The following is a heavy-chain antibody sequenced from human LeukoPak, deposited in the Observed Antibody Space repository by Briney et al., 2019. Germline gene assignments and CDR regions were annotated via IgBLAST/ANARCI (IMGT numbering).Heavy chain of an antibody. V-gene: IGHV1-69*05. CDR2: IIPIFGTA. CDR3: ARERPSGSYYSYWYFDL. J-gene: IGHJ2*01. Sequence: ASVKVSCKASGGTFSSYAISWVRQAPGQGLEWMGRIIPIFGTANYAQKFQGRVTITTDESTSTAYMELSSLRSEDTAVYYCARERPSGSYYSYWYFDLWGRGTLVTVSS. D-gene: IGHD1-26*01. CDR1: GGTFSSYA.